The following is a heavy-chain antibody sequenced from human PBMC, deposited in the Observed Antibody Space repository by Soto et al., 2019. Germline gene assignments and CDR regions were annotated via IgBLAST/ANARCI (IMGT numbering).Heavy chain of an antibody. Sequence: LQLRESGPGLVKPSETLSLICSVSGDSISGSSFYWGWIRQSPGKGLEWIANIHYSGNTYYNPSFKSPSPISVGPPKNQVSLILTSVTAADTAMYLRANLRGPGIFDQWGRGILVTGSS. D-gene: IGHD1-20*01. J-gene: IGHJ6*01. CDR3: ANLRGPGIFDQ. V-gene: IGHV4-39*01. CDR2: IHYSGNT. CDR1: GDSISGSSFY.